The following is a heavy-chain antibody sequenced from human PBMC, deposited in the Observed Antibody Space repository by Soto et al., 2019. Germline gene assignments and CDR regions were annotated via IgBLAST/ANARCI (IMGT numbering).Heavy chain of an antibody. CDR2: INWNGGST. D-gene: IGHD3-22*01. Sequence: GWSLRLSCAASGFTFDDYGMSWVRQAPGKGLEWVSGINWNGGSTGYADSVKGRFTISRDNAKNSLYLQMNSLRAEDTALYYCARTYYDTSGYKYWGQGTLVTVSS. V-gene: IGHV3-20*04. CDR1: GFTFDDYG. CDR3: ARTYYDTSGYKY. J-gene: IGHJ4*02.